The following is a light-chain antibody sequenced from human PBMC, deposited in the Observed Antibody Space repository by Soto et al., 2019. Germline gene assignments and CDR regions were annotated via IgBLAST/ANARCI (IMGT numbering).Light chain of an antibody. CDR3: SSYTTSNTQV. CDR1: SSDVGTYNY. Sequence: QSALTQPASVSGSPGQSITISCTGTSSDVGTYNYVSWYQHRPDKAPKLMIYDVSYRPSGVSNRFSGSKSANTASLTISGLQAEDEADYYCSSYTTSNTQVFGGGTKLTVL. J-gene: IGLJ3*02. V-gene: IGLV2-14*01. CDR2: DVS.